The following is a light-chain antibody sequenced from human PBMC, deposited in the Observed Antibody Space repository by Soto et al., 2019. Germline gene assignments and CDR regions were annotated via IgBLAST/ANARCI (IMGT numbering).Light chain of an antibody. CDR1: QDISTW. V-gene: IGKV1-12*01. Sequence: DIPMTQSPSSVSASVGDRVTITCRASQDISTWLAWYQQKPGKAPKLLIYGLSSLESGVPSRFSGRRSGTDFTLTISSLQPEDFATYYCQQANSFPPTFGQGTKVEIK. CDR3: QQANSFPPT. CDR2: GLS. J-gene: IGKJ1*01.